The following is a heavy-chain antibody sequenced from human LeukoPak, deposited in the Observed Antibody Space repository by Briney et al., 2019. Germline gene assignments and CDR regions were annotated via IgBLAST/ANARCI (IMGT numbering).Heavy chain of an antibody. CDR2: IRYDGSNK. D-gene: IGHD6-19*01. V-gene: IGHV3-30*02. J-gene: IGHJ6*03. CDR1: GFTFSSYG. CDR3: ARHGTLAVADTHYYYYYMDV. Sequence: GGSLRLSCAASGFTFSSYGMHWVRQAPGKGLEWVAFIRYDGSNKYYADSVKGRFTISRDNSKNTLYLQMNSLRAEDTAVYYCARHGTLAVADTHYYYYYMDVWGKGTTVTVSS.